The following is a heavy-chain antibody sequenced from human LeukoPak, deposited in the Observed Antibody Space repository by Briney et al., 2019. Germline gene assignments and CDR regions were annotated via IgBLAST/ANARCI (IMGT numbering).Heavy chain of an antibody. V-gene: IGHV3-23*01. CDR2: VSGSGGST. Sequence: GGSLRLSCAVSGFTFRTYAMSWVRQAPGKGLEWVSSVSGSGGSTYYADSVKGRFTISRDNSKNTLYLQMNSLRAEDTAVYYCAKPRAVGVNAFFDYWGQGTLVTVSS. CDR3: AKPRAVGVNAFFDY. J-gene: IGHJ4*02. CDR1: GFTFRTYA.